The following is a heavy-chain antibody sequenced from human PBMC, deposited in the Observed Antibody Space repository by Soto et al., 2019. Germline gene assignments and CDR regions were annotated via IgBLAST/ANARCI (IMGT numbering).Heavy chain of an antibody. V-gene: IGHV3-53*01. D-gene: IGHD2-2*01. CDR1: GFTVSNTY. CDR2: IYTAGGT. J-gene: IGHJ5*02. CDR3: ARALPVAKGGFDP. Sequence: GGSLRLSCAASGFTVSNTYMTWVRQPPGKGLECVSVIYTAGGTNYADSVNGRFLISRDNSKNTLYLQMNSLRAEDTAVYYCARALPVAKGGFDPWGQGTLVTVSS.